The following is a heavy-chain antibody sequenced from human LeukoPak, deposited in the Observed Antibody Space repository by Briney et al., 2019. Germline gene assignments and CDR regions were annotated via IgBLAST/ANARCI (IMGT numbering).Heavy chain of an antibody. Sequence: PGGSLRLSCAASGFTFSSYGMHWVRQAPGKGLEWVAFIRYDGSNKYYADSVKGRFTISRDNSKNTLYLQMNSLRAEDTAVYYCAKGPGRFGAVVVPAATPFDYWGQGTLVTVSS. CDR3: AKGPGRFGAVVVPAATPFDY. V-gene: IGHV3-30*02. CDR2: IRYDGSNK. CDR1: GFTFSSYG. D-gene: IGHD2-2*02. J-gene: IGHJ4*02.